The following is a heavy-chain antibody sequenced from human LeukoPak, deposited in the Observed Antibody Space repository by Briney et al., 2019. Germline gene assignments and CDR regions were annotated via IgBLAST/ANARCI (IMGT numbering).Heavy chain of an antibody. D-gene: IGHD1-26*01. Sequence: GASVKVSCEVYGYTLTEFSMHWVRQAPGKGLEWMGGSDPEDGETFYTQKLQGRVTMTEDTSTHTAYMEVSGLKSEDTAVYYCAINSGSYLGYWGQGTLVTVSS. CDR1: GYTLTEFS. CDR3: AINSGSYLGY. CDR2: SDPEDGET. J-gene: IGHJ4*02. V-gene: IGHV1-24*01.